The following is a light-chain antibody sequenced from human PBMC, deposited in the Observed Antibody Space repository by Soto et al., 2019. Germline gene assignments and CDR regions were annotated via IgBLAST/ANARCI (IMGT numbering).Light chain of an antibody. CDR3: HQRQSWPRT. Sequence: EIVLTQSPATLSSFPGDRVTLSCRASQYINTRLAWYQHRPGQAPRLLIYQTSIRAAGIPARFSASGSGTDFTLTISDVKPEDFALYYCHQRQSWPRTFGQWTKGDIK. V-gene: IGKV3-11*01. CDR1: QYINTR. J-gene: IGKJ1*01. CDR2: QTS.